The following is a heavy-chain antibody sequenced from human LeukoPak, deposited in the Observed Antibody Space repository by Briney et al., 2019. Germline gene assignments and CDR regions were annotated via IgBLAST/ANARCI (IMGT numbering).Heavy chain of an antibody. D-gene: IGHD2-2*02. CDR3: AVVPAAIRGGFDY. Sequence: GGSLRLSCAASGFTFTSYSMDWVRQAPGKGLEWVSSISSSSSFIYYADSVKGRFTISRDNAKNSLYLQMNSLRAEDTAVYYCAVVPAAIRGGFDYWGQGTLVTVSS. J-gene: IGHJ4*02. CDR2: ISSSSSFI. CDR1: GFTFTSYS. V-gene: IGHV3-21*01.